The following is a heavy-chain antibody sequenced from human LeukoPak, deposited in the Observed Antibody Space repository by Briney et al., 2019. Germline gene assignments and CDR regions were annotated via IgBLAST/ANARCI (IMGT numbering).Heavy chain of an antibody. J-gene: IGHJ3*02. V-gene: IGHV3-15*01. CDR2: IKSKTDGGTT. CDR1: GFTFSSYG. CDR3: ASASEYYDDAFDI. Sequence: PGGSLRLSCAASGFTFSSYGMNWVRQAPGKGLEWVGRIKSKTDGGTTDYAAPVKGRFTISRDDSKNTLYLQMNSLNTEDAAVYYCASASEYYDDAFDIWGQGTMVTVSS. D-gene: IGHD3-16*01.